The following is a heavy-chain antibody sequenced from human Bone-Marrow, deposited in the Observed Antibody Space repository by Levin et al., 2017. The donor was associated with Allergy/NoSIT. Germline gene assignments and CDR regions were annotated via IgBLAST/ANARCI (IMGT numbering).Heavy chain of an antibody. J-gene: IGHJ4*02. Sequence: GGSLRLSCAASGFTFSSYAMSWVRQAPGKGLEWVSAISGSGGSTYYAYSVKCRFTISRDNSKNTLYLQMHSLRAEDTAVYYGAKEEEARDIVVVVAASGRYWGQGTLVNVAS. CDR1: GFTFSSYA. D-gene: IGHD2-15*01. CDR2: ISGSGGST. V-gene: IGHV3-23*01. CDR3: AKEEEARDIVVVVAASGRY.